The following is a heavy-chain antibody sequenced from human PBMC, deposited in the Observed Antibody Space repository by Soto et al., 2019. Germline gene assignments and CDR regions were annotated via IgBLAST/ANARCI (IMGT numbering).Heavy chain of an antibody. Sequence: GGSLRLSCAASGFTFDDYAMHWVRQAPGKGLEWVSGISWNSGSIGYADSVKGRFTISRDNAKNSLYLQMNSLRAEDTALYYCAKGGIVATPGVGGIYYFDYWGQGTLVTVSS. D-gene: IGHD5-12*01. CDR3: AKGGIVATPGVGGIYYFDY. V-gene: IGHV3-9*01. CDR2: ISWNSGSI. CDR1: GFTFDDYA. J-gene: IGHJ4*02.